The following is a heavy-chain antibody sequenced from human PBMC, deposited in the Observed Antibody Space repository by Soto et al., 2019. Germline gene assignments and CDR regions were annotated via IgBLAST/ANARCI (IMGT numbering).Heavy chain of an antibody. CDR1: AGSISSGNFY. Sequence: QVQLQESGPGLVKPSQTLSLTCTVSAGSISSGNFYWSWIRQPPGKGLEWIGFIYYSGSAYYNPSLRSQVPLSVDTSKIQCSLNLSFVTAVDTAVYYCDRAPYSLSTPCGTSWFDPWGQVTLVTVSS. D-gene: IGHD2-2*01. V-gene: IGHV4-30-4*01. J-gene: IGHJ5*02. CDR2: IYYSGSA. CDR3: DRAPYSLSTPCGTSWFDP.